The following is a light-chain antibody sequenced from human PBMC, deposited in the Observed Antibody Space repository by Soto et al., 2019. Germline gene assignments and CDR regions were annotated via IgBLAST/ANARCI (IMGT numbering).Light chain of an antibody. Sequence: QSALTQPASVSGSPGQSITISCSGTSSDIGDYDFVSWYQHQPGKAPKLIIYEVSSRPSGISNRFSGSKSGNTASLTISGLQAEDEADYFCTSYTSSTTSNVVFGGGTKLTV. V-gene: IGLV2-14*01. CDR3: TSYTSSTTSNVV. CDR2: EVS. CDR1: SSDIGDYDF. J-gene: IGLJ2*01.